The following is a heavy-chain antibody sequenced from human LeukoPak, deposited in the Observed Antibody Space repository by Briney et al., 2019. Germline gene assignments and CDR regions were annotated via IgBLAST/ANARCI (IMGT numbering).Heavy chain of an antibody. Sequence: SETLSLTCTVSGGSISSGSYCWSWIRQPPGKGLEWIGEINHSGSTNYNPSLKSRVTISVDTSKNQFSLKLSSVTAADTAVYYCARRVRPPYYYDSSGYQRGTHFDYWGQGTLVTVSS. CDR1: GGSISSGSYC. CDR2: INHSGST. CDR3: ARRVRPPYYYDSSGYQRGTHFDY. J-gene: IGHJ4*02. D-gene: IGHD3-22*01. V-gene: IGHV4-39*07.